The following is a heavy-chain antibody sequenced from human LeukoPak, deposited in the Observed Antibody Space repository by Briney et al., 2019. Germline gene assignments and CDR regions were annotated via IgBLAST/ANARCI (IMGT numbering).Heavy chain of an antibody. J-gene: IGHJ4*02. Sequence: SETLSLTCTVSGGSISSSSYYWGWIRQPPGKGLEWIGSIYYSGSTYYNPSLKSRVTISVDTSKNQFSLKLSSVTAADTAVYYCARRGYCSSTSCYYSRGQNYYFDYWGQGTLVTVSS. D-gene: IGHD2-2*01. CDR2: IYYSGST. CDR1: GGSISSSSYY. CDR3: ARRGYCSSTSCYYSRGQNYYFDY. V-gene: IGHV4-39*01.